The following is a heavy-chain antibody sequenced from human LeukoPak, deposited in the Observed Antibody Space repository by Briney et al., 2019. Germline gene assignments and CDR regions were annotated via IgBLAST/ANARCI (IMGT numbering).Heavy chain of an antibody. CDR3: ARGYYYYDSSGYSDFDY. CDR2: INPNSGGT. Sequence: GASVKVSCKASGYTFTGYYMHWVRQAPGQGLEWMGWINPNSGGTNYAQKFQGRVTMTRDTSISTAYMELSRLRSDDTAVYYCARGYYYYDSSGYSDFDYWGQGTLVTVSS. CDR1: GYTFTGYY. V-gene: IGHV1-2*02. J-gene: IGHJ4*02. D-gene: IGHD3-22*01.